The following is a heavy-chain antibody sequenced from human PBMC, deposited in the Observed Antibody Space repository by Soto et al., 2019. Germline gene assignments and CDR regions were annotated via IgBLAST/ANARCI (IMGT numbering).Heavy chain of an antibody. CDR2: IYYSGST. CDR3: ARESGITGTTSSY. J-gene: IGHJ4*02. Sequence: LSLTCTVSGGSISSYYWSWIRQPPGKGLEWIGYIYYSGSTNYNPSLKSRVTISVDTSKNQFTLKLSSVTAADTAVYFCARESGITGTTSSYWGQGTLVTVSS. D-gene: IGHD1-7*01. V-gene: IGHV4-59*01. CDR1: GGSISSYY.